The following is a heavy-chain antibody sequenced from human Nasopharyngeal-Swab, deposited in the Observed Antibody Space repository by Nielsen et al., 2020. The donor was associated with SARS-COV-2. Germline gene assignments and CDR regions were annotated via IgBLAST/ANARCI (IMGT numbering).Heavy chain of an antibody. Sequence: SETLSLTCAVYGGSFSGYYWSWIRQPPGKGLEWIGEINHSGSTNYNPSLKSRVTISVGTSKNQFSLKLSSVTAADTAVYYCARGVPKWQWLPKRYYYMDVWGKGTTVTVSS. J-gene: IGHJ6*03. CDR2: INHSGST. CDR1: GGSFSGYY. D-gene: IGHD6-19*01. CDR3: ARGVPKWQWLPKRYYYMDV. V-gene: IGHV4-34*01.